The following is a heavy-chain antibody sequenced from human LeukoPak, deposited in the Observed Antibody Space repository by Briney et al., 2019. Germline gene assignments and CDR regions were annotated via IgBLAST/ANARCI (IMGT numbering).Heavy chain of an antibody. CDR1: GGSISSYY. J-gene: IGHJ6*03. D-gene: IGHD3-10*01. V-gene: IGHV4-4*07. CDR2: IYTSGST. CDR3: ARDFGSGYYYYYMDV. Sequence: PSETLSLTCTVSGGSISSYYWSWIRQPAGKGLEWIGRIYTSGSTNYNPSLKSRVTKSVDTSKNQFSLKLSSVTAADTAVYYCARDFGSGYYYYYMDVWGKGTTVTVSS.